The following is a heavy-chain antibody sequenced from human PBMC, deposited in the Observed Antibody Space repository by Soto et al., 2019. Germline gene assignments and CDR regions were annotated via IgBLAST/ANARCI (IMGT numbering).Heavy chain of an antibody. D-gene: IGHD3-16*02. CDR1: GGSISSGGYY. Sequence: LSLTCSVSGGSISSGGYYWTWIRQHPGKGLEWIGYIDHSGSTYYNPSLKSRVTISVDTSKKQFSLKMRSVTAADTAVYYCERDVIQSGIYGVLFDSCGQGTLVTVSA. V-gene: IGHV4-31*03. CDR2: IDHSGST. J-gene: IGHJ5*01. CDR3: ERDVIQSGIYGVLFDS.